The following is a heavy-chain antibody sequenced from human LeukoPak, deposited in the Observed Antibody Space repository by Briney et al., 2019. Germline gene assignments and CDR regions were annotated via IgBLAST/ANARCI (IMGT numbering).Heavy chain of an antibody. CDR3: ARVRSMYYYYMDV. Sequence: SETLSLTCTVSGYSISSGYYWGWIRRPPGKGREWIGSIYHSGSTYYNPSLKSRVTISVDTSKNQFSLKLSSVTAADTAVYYCARVRSMYYYYMDVWGKGTTVTVSS. J-gene: IGHJ6*03. D-gene: IGHD6-6*01. CDR1: GYSISSGYY. CDR2: IYHSGST. V-gene: IGHV4-38-2*02.